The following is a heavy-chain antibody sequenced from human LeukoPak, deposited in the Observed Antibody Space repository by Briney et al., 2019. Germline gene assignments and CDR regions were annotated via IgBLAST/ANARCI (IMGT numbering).Heavy chain of an antibody. Sequence: KHGESLKISCKGSGYSFTSYWIGWVRQAPGQGLEWMGWISAYNGNTNYAQKLQGRVTMTTDTSTSTAYMELRSLRSDDTAVYYCARDFGRWLPANWFDPWGQGTLVTVSS. V-gene: IGHV1-18*04. J-gene: IGHJ5*02. CDR2: ISAYNGNT. CDR1: GYSFTSYW. CDR3: ARDFGRWLPANWFDP. D-gene: IGHD3-3*01.